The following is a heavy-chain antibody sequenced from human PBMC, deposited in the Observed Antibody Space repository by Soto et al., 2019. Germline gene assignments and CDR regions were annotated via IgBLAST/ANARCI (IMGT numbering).Heavy chain of an antibody. D-gene: IGHD6-25*01. CDR3: ARAGSDSAKYFCYGMDV. CDR2: IIPIFGTL. V-gene: IGHV1-69*01. CDR1: GDAFGNHA. J-gene: IGHJ6*02. Sequence: QVQLVQSAAEVREPGSSVMVSCKTSGDAFGNHAISWVRQAPGHGLEWMGGIIPIFGTLNYAQKFQDRLTITADESATTAYMKLDSLRPDDSAMYSCARAGSDSAKYFCYGMDVWGRGTAVTVSS.